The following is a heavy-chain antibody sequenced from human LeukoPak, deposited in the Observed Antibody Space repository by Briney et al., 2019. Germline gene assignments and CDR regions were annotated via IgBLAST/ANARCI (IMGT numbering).Heavy chain of an antibody. CDR1: GFTFSNYA. V-gene: IGHV3-23*01. D-gene: IGHD3-22*01. CDR3: AKNLGYYYESNGD. Sequence: QPGGSLRLSCAASGFTFSNYAMTWVRQAPGKGLEWVSGSSGSGVGTYYADSVKGRFSVSRDNSKNTLYLQMNSLRAEDTAVYYCAKNLGYYYESNGDWGQGTLVTVSS. J-gene: IGHJ4*02. CDR2: SSGSGVGT.